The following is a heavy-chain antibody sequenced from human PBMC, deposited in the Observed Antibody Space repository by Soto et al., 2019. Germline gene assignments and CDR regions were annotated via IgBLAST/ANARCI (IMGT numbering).Heavy chain of an antibody. CDR2: IYSDSST. Sequence: EVQLVESGGGLIQPGGSLRLSCAASGFTVSNNYMSWVRQPPGKGLEWVSAIYSDSSTYYADSVKGRFTISRDNSKNTLYLQMNSLRAEDTAVYYCARTYSTSSGQFAYWGQGSLVTVSS. CDR1: GFTVSNNY. CDR3: ARTYSTSSGQFAY. D-gene: IGHD6-6*01. J-gene: IGHJ4*02. V-gene: IGHV3-53*01.